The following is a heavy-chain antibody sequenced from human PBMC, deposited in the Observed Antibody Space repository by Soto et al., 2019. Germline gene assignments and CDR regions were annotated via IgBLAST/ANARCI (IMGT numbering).Heavy chain of an antibody. CDR3: ARAFPDYAFKHWFDP. D-gene: IGHD4-17*01. J-gene: IGHJ5*02. V-gene: IGHV1-3*01. CDR2: INAGNGNT. CDR1: GYTFTSYA. Sequence: ASVKVSCKASGYTFTSYAMHWVRQAPGQRLEWMGWINAGNGNTKYSQKFQGRVTITRDTSASTAYMELSSLRSEDTAVYYCARAFPDYAFKHWFDPWGQGTLVTVSS.